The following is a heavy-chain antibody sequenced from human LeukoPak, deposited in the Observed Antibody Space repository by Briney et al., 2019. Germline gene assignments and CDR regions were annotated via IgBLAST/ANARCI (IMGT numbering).Heavy chain of an antibody. CDR3: ARESYYYDSSGYYVLDY. CDR1: GYSISSGYY. D-gene: IGHD3-22*01. Sequence: SETLSLTCNVSGYSISSGYYWGWIRHPPGKGLQWIGTIYYSGSTYYNPSLNSRVTISVDTSKNQFSLKLSSVTAADTAVYYCARESYYYDSSGYYVLDYWGQGTLVTVSS. J-gene: IGHJ4*02. V-gene: IGHV4-38-2*02. CDR2: IYYSGST.